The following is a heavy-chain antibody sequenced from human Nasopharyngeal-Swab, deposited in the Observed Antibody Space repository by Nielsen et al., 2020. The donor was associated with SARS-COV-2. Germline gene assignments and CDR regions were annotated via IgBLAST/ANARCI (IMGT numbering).Heavy chain of an antibody. D-gene: IGHD2-15*01. J-gene: IGHJ6*03. CDR1: GGSISSSSYY. CDR2: IYYSGST. V-gene: IGHV4-39*07. CDR3: ARDHVGYCSGGSCSTGYYYYYYMDV. Sequence: SETLSLTCTVSGGSISSSSYYWGWIRQPPGKGLEWIGSIYYSGSTYYNPSLKSRVTISVDTSKNQFSLKLSSVTAADTAVYYCARDHVGYCSGGSCSTGYYYYYYMDVWGKGTTVTVSS.